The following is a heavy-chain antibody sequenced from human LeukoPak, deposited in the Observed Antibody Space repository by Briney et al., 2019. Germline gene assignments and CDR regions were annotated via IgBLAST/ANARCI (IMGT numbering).Heavy chain of an antibody. Sequence: SETLSLTCAVYGGSFSGYYWSWIRQPPGKGLEWIGEINHSGSTNYNPSLKSRVTISVDTSKNQFSLKLSPVTAADTAVYYCARASYYYDSSGYYPYYFDYWGQGTLVTVSS. V-gene: IGHV4-34*01. CDR2: INHSGST. D-gene: IGHD3-22*01. CDR3: ARASYYYDSSGYYPYYFDY. J-gene: IGHJ4*02. CDR1: GGSFSGYY.